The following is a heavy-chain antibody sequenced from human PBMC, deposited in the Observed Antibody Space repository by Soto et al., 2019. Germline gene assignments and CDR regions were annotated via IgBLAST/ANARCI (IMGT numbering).Heavy chain of an antibody. CDR2: ISYDGSNK. V-gene: IGHV3-30*18. D-gene: IGHD3-10*01. Sequence: QVQLVESGGGVVQPGRSLRLSCAASGFTFRSCAMHWVRQAPGKGPEWVAVISYDGSNKLYSDSVKGRVTISRDNSKNTMYLQMNSLRAEDTAVYHCAKGLYYYGSGRHGMDVWGQGTTVTVSS. J-gene: IGHJ6*02. CDR3: AKGLYYYGSGRHGMDV. CDR1: GFTFRSCA.